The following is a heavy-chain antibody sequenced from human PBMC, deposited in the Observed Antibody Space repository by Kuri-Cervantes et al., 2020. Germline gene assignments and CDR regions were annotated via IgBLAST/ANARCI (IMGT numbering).Heavy chain of an antibody. D-gene: IGHD1-26*01. J-gene: IGHJ6*03. V-gene: IGHV1-69*05. Sequence: SVKVSCKASGGTFSSYAISWVRQAPGQGLEWMGGIIPIFGTANYAQKFQGRVTITTDESTSTAYMELSSLRSEDTAVYYCARGTGSYLYYYYMDVWGKGTTVTVSS. CDR2: IIPIFGTA. CDR3: ARGTGSYLYYYYMDV. CDR1: GGTFSSYA.